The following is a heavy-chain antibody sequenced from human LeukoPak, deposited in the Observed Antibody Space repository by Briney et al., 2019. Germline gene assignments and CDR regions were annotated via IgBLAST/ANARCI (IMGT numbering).Heavy chain of an antibody. CDR1: RFTFSSYG. V-gene: IGHV3-30*02. CDR3: ARGRGLGELAVASFDS. Sequence: GGSLRLSCAASRFTFSSYGMHWVRQAPGKGLEWVAFIRYDGSNKYYADSVKGRFTISRDNSKNTLYLQMNSLRAEDTAVYYCARGRGLGELAVASFDSWGQGTLVTVSS. J-gene: IGHJ4*02. D-gene: IGHD1-7*01. CDR2: IRYDGSNK.